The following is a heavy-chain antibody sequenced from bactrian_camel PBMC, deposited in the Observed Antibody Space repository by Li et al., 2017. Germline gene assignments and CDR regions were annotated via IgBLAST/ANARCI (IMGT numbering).Heavy chain of an antibody. Sequence: VQLVESGGGSVQAGGSLRLSCVVSGYRYSTYCMGWFRQVPGNEREPLAPIDGDGRTSVADSVKGRFTISRDNAKNTVDLQMNSLKPEDTAVYYCVRDNGGTWYQGFGPWGQGTQVTVS. CDR3: VRDNGGTWYQGFGP. J-gene: IGHJ6*01. D-gene: IGHD6*01. CDR2: IDGDGRT. CDR1: GYRYSTYC. V-gene: IGHV3S53*01.